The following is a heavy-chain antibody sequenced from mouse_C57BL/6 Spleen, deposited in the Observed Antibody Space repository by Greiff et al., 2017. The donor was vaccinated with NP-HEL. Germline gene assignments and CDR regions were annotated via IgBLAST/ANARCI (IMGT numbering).Heavy chain of an antibody. Sequence: VQLQQSGPGLVQPSQSLSITCTVSGFSLTSYGVHWVRQSPGKGLEWLGVIWSGGSTDYNAAFISRLSISKDNSKSQVFFKMNSLQADDTAIYYCARKEYYGSLDWYFDVWGTGTTVTVSS. J-gene: IGHJ1*03. CDR2: IWSGGST. CDR1: GFSLTSYG. D-gene: IGHD1-1*01. V-gene: IGHV2-2*01. CDR3: ARKEYYGSLDWYFDV.